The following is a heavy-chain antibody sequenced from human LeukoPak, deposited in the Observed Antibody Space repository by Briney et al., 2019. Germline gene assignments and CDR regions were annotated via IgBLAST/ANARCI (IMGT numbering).Heavy chain of an antibody. V-gene: IGHV3-21*01. Sequence: GGSLRLSCAASGFTFSSYNMNWVRQAPGKGLEWVSSISTSSSYIYYADSVKGRFTISRDNAKNSLYMQMESLRDEDTAIYYCARDTLEYSNSPDALDIWGQGTMVTVSS. CDR1: GFTFSSYN. CDR2: ISTSSSYI. D-gene: IGHD4-23*01. J-gene: IGHJ3*02. CDR3: ARDTLEYSNSPDALDI.